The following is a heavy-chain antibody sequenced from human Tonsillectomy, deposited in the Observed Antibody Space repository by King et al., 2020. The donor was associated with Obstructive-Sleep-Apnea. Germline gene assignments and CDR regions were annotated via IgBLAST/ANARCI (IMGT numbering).Heavy chain of an antibody. J-gene: IGHJ2*01. Sequence: VQLVESGGGLVQPGGSLRLSCAASGFTFSSYWMHWVRQAPGKGLVWVSRIYSDGSSTTYADSVKGRFTSSSDNAKNTLYPQMHSLSAEDTAVYFCARVLSHGDYVISNWYFDLWGRGTLVTVSS. V-gene: IGHV3-74*01. CDR3: ARVLSHGDYVISNWYFDL. CDR1: GFTFSSYW. CDR2: IYSDGSST. D-gene: IGHD4-17*01.